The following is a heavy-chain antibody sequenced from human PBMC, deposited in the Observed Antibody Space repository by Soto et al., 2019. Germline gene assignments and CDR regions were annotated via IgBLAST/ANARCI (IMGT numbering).Heavy chain of an antibody. CDR1: GFTFSSYA. V-gene: IGHV3-23*01. CDR3: AKAPSITMNLNDY. CDR2: ISGSGGST. J-gene: IGHJ4*01. Sequence: EVQLLESGGGLVQPGGSLRLSCAASGFTFSSYAMSWVRQAPGKGLEWVSAISGSGGSTYYADSVKGRITISRDNSKNTLYLQMNSLRAEDTAVYYCAKAPSITMNLNDYWGQGTLATISS. D-gene: IGHD3-22*01.